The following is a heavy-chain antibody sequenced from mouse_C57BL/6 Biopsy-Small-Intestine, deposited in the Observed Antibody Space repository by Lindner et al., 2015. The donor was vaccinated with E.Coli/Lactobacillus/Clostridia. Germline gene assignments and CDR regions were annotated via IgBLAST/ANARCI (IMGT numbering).Heavy chain of an antibody. V-gene: IGHV5-17*01. CDR3: AMIYDGYVSPWFAY. CDR2: ISSGSSTI. D-gene: IGHD2-3*01. Sequence: VQLQESGGGLVKPGGSLKLSCAASGFTLSDYGMHWVRQAPEKGLEWVAYISSGSSTIYYADTVKGRFTISRDNAKNTLFLQMTSLRSEDTAMYYCAMIYDGYVSPWFAYWGQGTLVTVSA. J-gene: IGHJ3*01. CDR1: GFTLSDYG.